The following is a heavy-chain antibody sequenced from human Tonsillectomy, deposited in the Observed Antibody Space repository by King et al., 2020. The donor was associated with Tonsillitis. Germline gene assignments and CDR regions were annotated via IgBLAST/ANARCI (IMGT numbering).Heavy chain of an antibody. Sequence: LQLQESGPGLVKPSETLSLTCPVSGGSLSSNSYYWGWIRQPPGKGLEWIGNIYYSWSTYHNPSLKSRVTISVDTYKNQFSLKLSSVTAADTAVYYCARLNYYASGSHRYYFDYWGQGTLVTVSS. V-gene: IGHV4-39*01. CDR3: ARLNYYASGSHRYYFDY. D-gene: IGHD3-10*01. J-gene: IGHJ4*02. CDR1: GGSLSSNSYY. CDR2: IYYSWST.